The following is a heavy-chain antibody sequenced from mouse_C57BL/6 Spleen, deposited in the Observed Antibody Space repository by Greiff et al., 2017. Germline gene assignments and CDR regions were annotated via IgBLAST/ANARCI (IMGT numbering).Heavy chain of an antibody. D-gene: IGHD1-1*01. Sequence: EVQGVESGGGLVKPGGSLKLSCAASGFTFSSYAMSWVRQTPEKRLEWVATISDGGSYTYYPDNVKGRFTISRDNAKNNLYLQMSHLKSEDTAMYYCARDSSSYDAMDYWGQGTSVTVSS. CDR3: ARDSSSYDAMDY. CDR1: GFTFSSYA. J-gene: IGHJ4*01. CDR2: ISDGGSYT. V-gene: IGHV5-4*01.